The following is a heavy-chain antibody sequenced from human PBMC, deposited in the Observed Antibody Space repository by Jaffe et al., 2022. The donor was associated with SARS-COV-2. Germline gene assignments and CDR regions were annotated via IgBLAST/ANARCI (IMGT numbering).Heavy chain of an antibody. D-gene: IGHD3-22*01. CDR3: ARDTPYYYDSSGYDY. Sequence: EVQLVESGGGLVQPGGSLRLSCAASGFTFSSYWMSWVRQAPGKGLEWVANIKQDGSEKYYVDSVKGRFTISRDNAKNSLYLQMNSLRAEDTAVYYCARDTPYYYDSSGYDYWGQGTLVTVSS. J-gene: IGHJ4*02. CDR1: GFTFSSYW. CDR2: IKQDGSEK. V-gene: IGHV3-7*01.